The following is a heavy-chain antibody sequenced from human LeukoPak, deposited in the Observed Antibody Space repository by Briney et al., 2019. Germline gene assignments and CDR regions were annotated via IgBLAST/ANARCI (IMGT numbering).Heavy chain of an antibody. V-gene: IGHV3-23*01. CDR1: GFTVSSNY. CDR3: ARDRNWGAYDI. D-gene: IGHD7-27*01. J-gene: IGHJ3*02. CDR2: IGGSGGYHT. Sequence: GGSLRLSCAASGFTVSSNYMSWVRQAPGKGLEWVSGIGGSGGYHTYYADSVRGRFTISRDNSRNTLYVQMNSLRAEDTAIYYCARDRNWGAYDIWGQGTMVTVSS.